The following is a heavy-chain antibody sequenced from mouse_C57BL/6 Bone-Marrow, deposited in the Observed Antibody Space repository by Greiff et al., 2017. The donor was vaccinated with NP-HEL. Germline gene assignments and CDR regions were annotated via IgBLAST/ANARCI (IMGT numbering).Heavy chain of an antibody. J-gene: IGHJ3*01. CDR1: GFTFSDYG. D-gene: IGHD1-1*02. CDR3: ERDNGAGVEY. CDR2: ISSGSSTI. Sequence: EVMLVESGGGLVKPGGSLKLSCAASGFTFSDYGMHWVRQAPEKGLEWVAYISSGSSTIYYADTVKGRFTISRDNAKNTLFLQMTSLRSEDTAMEDCERDNGAGVEYGGKGTLVTVTA. V-gene: IGHV5-17*01.